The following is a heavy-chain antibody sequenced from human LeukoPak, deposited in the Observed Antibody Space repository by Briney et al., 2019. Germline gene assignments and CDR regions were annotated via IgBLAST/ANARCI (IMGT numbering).Heavy chain of an antibody. J-gene: IGHJ6*02. Sequence: GASVKVSCKASGYTFTGYYMHWVRQAPGQGLEWMGWINPNSGGTNYAQKFQGRVTMTRDTSISTAYMELSSLRSEDTAVYYCATDYEGYCSGGSCYSEKTYYYYYGMDVWGQGTTVTVSS. V-gene: IGHV1-2*02. CDR1: GYTFTGYY. D-gene: IGHD2-15*01. CDR2: INPNSGGT. CDR3: ATDYEGYCSGGSCYSEKTYYYYYGMDV.